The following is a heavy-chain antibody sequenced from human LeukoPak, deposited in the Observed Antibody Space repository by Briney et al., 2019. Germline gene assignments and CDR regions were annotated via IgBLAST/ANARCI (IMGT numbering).Heavy chain of an antibody. J-gene: IGHJ4*02. Sequence: AGGPLRLSCAASGFTFTSYAMTWVRQAPGKGLEWVSAINGSGVSTFYADSVKGRFTISRDNSKNTLYLQLNSLRAEDTAIYYCAKDPIAAAGNYFDYWGQGTLVTVSS. CDR2: INGSGVST. D-gene: IGHD6-13*01. CDR1: GFTFTSYA. CDR3: AKDPIAAAGNYFDY. V-gene: IGHV3-23*01.